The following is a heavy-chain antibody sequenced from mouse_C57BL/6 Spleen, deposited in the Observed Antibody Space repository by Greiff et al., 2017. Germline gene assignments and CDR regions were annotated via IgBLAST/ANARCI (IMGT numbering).Heavy chain of an antibody. Sequence: QVQLQQPGAELVMPGASVKLSCKASGYTFTSYWMHWVKQRPGQGLAWIGEIDPSDSYTNYNQNFKGKSTLTLDKSSSTAYMQLSSLTSEDSTVYYCARSELSWFAYWGQGTLVTVSA. V-gene: IGHV1-69*01. CDR2: IDPSDSYT. CDR1: GYTFTSYW. J-gene: IGHJ3*01. CDR3: ARSELSWFAY.